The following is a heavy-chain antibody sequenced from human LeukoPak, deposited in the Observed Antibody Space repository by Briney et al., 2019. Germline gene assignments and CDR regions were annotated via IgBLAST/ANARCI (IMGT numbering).Heavy chain of an antibody. J-gene: IGHJ6*02. V-gene: IGHV3-23*01. D-gene: IGHD3-3*01. CDR2: ISGSGDSV. CDR1: GFTFRNYA. Sequence: GGSLLLSCAASGFTFRNYAMAWVRQAPGKGLECVSAISGSGDSVSHADSVKGRFTISRDNSKNTLYLQMDNLRAEDTALYYCARDFWATNYYYGMDVWGQGTTVTVS. CDR3: ARDFWATNYYYGMDV.